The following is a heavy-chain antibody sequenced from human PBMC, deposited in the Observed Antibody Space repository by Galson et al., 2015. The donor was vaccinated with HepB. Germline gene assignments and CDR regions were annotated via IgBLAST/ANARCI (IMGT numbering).Heavy chain of an antibody. Sequence: QSGAEVKKPGESLRISCKGSGYSFTSYWISWVRQMPGKGLEWMGRIDPSDSYTNYSPSFQGHVTISADKSISTAYLQWSSLKASDTAMYYCARQWYDSSGYQRVPWFDPWGQGTLVTVSS. CDR1: GYSFTSYW. V-gene: IGHV5-10-1*01. CDR2: IDPSDSYT. J-gene: IGHJ5*02. D-gene: IGHD3-22*01. CDR3: ARQWYDSSGYQRVPWFDP.